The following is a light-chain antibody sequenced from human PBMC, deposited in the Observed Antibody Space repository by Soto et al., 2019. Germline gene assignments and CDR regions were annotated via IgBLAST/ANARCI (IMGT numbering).Light chain of an antibody. CDR1: SSNIGAGYD. J-gene: IGLJ2*01. CDR3: RPYDNSHDWDVI. Sequence: QSVLTQPPSVSGAPGQRVTISCTGSSSNIGAGYDVHWYQQRPGTAPKLLISDSDNRPSGVPDRFSGSKSGTSASLAITGLQAEDEEAYYCRPYDNSHDWDVIFGGGTKLTVL. V-gene: IGLV1-40*01. CDR2: DSD.